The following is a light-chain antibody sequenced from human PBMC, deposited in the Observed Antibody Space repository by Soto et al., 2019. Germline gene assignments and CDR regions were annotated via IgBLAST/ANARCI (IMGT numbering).Light chain of an antibody. CDR3: AAWDDSLNGGV. CDR2: SNN. Sequence: QSVRTQPPSASGTPGQRVTISCSGSSSNIGSNTVNWYQQLPGTAPKLLIYSNNQRPSGVPDRFSGSKSGTSASLAISGLQSEDEADYYCAAWDDSLNGGVFGGGTKLTVL. CDR1: SSNIGSNT. J-gene: IGLJ3*02. V-gene: IGLV1-44*01.